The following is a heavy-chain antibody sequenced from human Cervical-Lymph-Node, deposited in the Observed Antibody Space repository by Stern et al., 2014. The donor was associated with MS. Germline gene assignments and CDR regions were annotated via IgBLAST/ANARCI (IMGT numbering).Heavy chain of an antibody. D-gene: IGHD1-26*01. J-gene: IGHJ3*02. CDR1: GGSISSDGDY. CDR2: ISYSGNT. CDR3: ARDGPQVGAGSFDI. V-gene: IGHV4-31*03. Sequence: QLQLQESGPGLVKPSQTLSLTCTVSGGSISSDGDYWNWIRQLPGKGLEWIGYISYSGNTYNNPSLKSRVTISVDTSKNQFSLKLSSVTAADTAVYYCARDGPQVGAGSFDIWGRGTMVTVSS.